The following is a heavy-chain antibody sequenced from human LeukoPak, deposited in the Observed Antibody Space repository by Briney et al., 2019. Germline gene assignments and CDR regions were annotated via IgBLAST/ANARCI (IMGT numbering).Heavy chain of an antibody. Sequence: GGSLRLSCAASGFTFDDYAMHWVRQAPGKGLEWVSGISWNSGSIGYADSVKGRFTISRDNAKNSLYLQMNSLRAEDTALYYCAKDGAGWLGELSSRFGYWGQGTLVTVSS. CDR1: GFTFDDYA. CDR3: AKDGAGWLGELSSRFGY. CDR2: ISWNSGSI. V-gene: IGHV3-9*01. J-gene: IGHJ4*02. D-gene: IGHD3-16*02.